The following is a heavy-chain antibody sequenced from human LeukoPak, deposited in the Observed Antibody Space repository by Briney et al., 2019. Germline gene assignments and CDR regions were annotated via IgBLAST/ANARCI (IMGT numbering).Heavy chain of an antibody. Sequence: SVKVSCKASGGTFSSYAISWVRQAPGQGLEWMGRIIPIFGIANYAQKFQGRVTITADKSTSTAYMELSSLRAEDTALYYCAKDITGGSYGFDYWGQGTLVTVSS. D-gene: IGHD1-26*01. CDR2: IIPIFGIA. V-gene: IGHV1-69*04. CDR3: AKDITGGSYGFDY. CDR1: GGTFSSYA. J-gene: IGHJ4*02.